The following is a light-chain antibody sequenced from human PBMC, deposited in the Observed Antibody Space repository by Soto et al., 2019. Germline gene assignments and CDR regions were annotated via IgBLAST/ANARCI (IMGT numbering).Light chain of an antibody. CDR1: SSDVGGYNY. CDR3: SSYTSSSSDV. CDR2: EVS. J-gene: IGLJ1*01. V-gene: IGLV2-14*01. Sequence: QSVLTQPASVSGSPGQSITLSCTGTSSDVGGYNYVSWYQQHPRKAPKLMIYEVSNRPSGVSNRFSGSKSGNTASLTISGLQAEDEADYYCSSYTSSSSDVFGTGTKVTVL.